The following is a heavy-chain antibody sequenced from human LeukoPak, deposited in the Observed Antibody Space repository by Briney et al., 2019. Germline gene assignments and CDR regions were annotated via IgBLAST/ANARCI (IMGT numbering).Heavy chain of an antibody. D-gene: IGHD2-15*01. CDR3: ARGYCSGDTCYPPDY. CDR2: IYHSGST. J-gene: IGHJ4*02. CDR1: GYSISSGYY. V-gene: IGHV4-38-2*02. Sequence: SETLSLTCNVSGYSISSGYYWGWIRQPPGKGLQWIGTIYHSGSTYYNPSLKSRVTISVDTSKNQFSLKVNSVTAADTAVYYCARGYCSGDTCYPPDYWGQGTLVTVSS.